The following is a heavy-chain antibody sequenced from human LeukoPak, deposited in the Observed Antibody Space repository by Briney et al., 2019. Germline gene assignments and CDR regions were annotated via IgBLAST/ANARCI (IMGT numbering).Heavy chain of an antibody. CDR1: GYTFTGYY. D-gene: IGHD1-7*01. Sequence: ASVTVSCTASGYTFTGYYMHWVRQAPGQGLEWMGWINPNSGGTNYAQKFQGWVTMTRDTSISTAYMELSRLRSDDTAVYYCASKQSNWNYVYDAFDIWGQGTMVTVSS. J-gene: IGHJ3*02. CDR2: INPNSGGT. V-gene: IGHV1-2*04. CDR3: ASKQSNWNYVYDAFDI.